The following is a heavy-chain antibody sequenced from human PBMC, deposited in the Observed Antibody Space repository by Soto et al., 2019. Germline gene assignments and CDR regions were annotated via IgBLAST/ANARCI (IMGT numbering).Heavy chain of an antibody. CDR1: GYTFTSYY. CDR2: INPSGGST. J-gene: IGHJ3*02. CDR3: ARPPSYGSGSYSAFDI. Sequence: ASVKVSCKASGYTFTSYYMHWVRQAPGQGLEWMGIINPSGGSTSYAQKFQGRVTMTRDTSTSTVYMELSSLRSEDTAMYYCARPPSYGSGSYSAFDIWGQGTMVTVSS. D-gene: IGHD3-10*01. V-gene: IGHV1-46*01.